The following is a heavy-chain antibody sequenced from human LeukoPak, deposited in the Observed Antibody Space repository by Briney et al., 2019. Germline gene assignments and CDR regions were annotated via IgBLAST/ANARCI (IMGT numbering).Heavy chain of an antibody. CDR2: IYWDDDK. Sequence: SGPTLVKPTQTLTLTCTFSGFSLTTSGVIVGWIRQPPGKALECLALIYWDDDKRYSPSLKSRLTITKETSKNQVVLTMSNKDPADTSSYYCAHSGRTVTTGLDDQGQVTLVTVSS. CDR1: GFSLTTSGVI. D-gene: IGHD4-17*01. CDR3: AHSGRTVTTGLDD. V-gene: IGHV2-5*02. J-gene: IGHJ4*02.